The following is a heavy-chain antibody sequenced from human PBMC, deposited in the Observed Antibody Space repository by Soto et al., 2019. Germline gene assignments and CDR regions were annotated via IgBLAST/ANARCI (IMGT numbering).Heavy chain of an antibody. V-gene: IGHV4-39*01. CDR1: DGSMYNSNYY. CDR2: IYYSGIT. J-gene: IGHJ4*02. CDR3: AKQNSLGYYFXY. D-gene: IGHD3-16*01. Sequence: SETLSLTCTVSDGSMYNSNYYWGWIRQPPEKGLEWIGTIYYSGITYYNPSLESRVSISVDTSNKQFSLKLSSVTASDTAIYYCAKQNSLGYYFXYWGQGTLVTVSS.